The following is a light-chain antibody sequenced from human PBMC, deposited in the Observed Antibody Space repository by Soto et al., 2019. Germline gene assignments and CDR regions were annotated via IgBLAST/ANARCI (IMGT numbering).Light chain of an antibody. CDR3: HQYTNWLART. CDR1: QTVGSN. V-gene: IGKV3-15*01. Sequence: EIVMTHSPATLSVSPGERATLSCRASQTVGSNLAWYQQKPGQPPRLLIYDASTRATGIPVRFIGSGSGTQFTLTISSLQSEDSAVYYCHQYTNWLARTFGGGTKVEIK. J-gene: IGKJ4*01. CDR2: DAS.